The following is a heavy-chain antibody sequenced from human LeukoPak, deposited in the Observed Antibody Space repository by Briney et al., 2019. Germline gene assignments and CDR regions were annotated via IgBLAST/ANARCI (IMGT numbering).Heavy chain of an antibody. J-gene: IGHJ4*02. CDR3: VSPRGFSYGYFDY. Sequence: SQTLSLTCTVSGGSLSSSSAYWGWIRPPPGKGLEWIGSIYSSNNTYYNPSLKSRVTISADTSKNHFSLTLGSVSATDTAVYYCVSPRGFSYGYFDYWGQGTLVTVSS. CDR2: IYSSNNT. CDR1: GGSLSSSSAY. V-gene: IGHV4-39*02. D-gene: IGHD5-18*01.